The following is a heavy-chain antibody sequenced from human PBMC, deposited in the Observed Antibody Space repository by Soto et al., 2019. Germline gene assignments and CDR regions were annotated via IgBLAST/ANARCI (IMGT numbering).Heavy chain of an antibody. Sequence: KPSETLSLTCTVSGGSMTSYYWTWIRQPAGKGLEWIGRVYSSGGTHYNPSLKSRVTISLDTSKNQFSLRLLSVTDADTAVYLCARGQRFSDWFDPWGQGTLVTV. CDR3: ARGQRFSDWFDP. CDR1: GGSMTSYY. V-gene: IGHV4-4*07. J-gene: IGHJ5*02. D-gene: IGHD3-3*01. CDR2: VYSSGGT.